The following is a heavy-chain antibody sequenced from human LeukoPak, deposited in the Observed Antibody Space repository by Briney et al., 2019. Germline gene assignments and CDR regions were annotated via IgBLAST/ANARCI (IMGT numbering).Heavy chain of an antibody. CDR1: GGTFSSYA. V-gene: IGHV1-69*04. D-gene: IGHD6-13*01. Sequence: SVKVSCKASGGTFSSYAISWVRQAPGQGLERMGRIIPILGIANYAQKFQGRVTITADKSTSTAYMELSSLRSEDTAVYYCARDGSIAAVGDGYWGQGTLVTVSS. J-gene: IGHJ4*02. CDR2: IIPILGIA. CDR3: ARDGSIAAVGDGY.